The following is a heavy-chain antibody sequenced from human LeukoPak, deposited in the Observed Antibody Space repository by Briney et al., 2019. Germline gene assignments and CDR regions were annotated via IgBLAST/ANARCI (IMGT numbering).Heavy chain of an antibody. D-gene: IGHD6-19*01. J-gene: IGHJ4*02. CDR3: ARRGDAVGGTLPQSLDY. CDR2: IWADGSNK. CDR1: GFTFSTYG. Sequence: PGGSLRLSCAASGFTFSTYGMHWVRQAPGKGLEWVAAIWADGSNKNYVDSAKGRFTISRDNSKNTLSLKMNSLRAEDTAVYYCARRGDAVGGTLPQSLDYWGQGTLVTVSS. V-gene: IGHV3-33*01.